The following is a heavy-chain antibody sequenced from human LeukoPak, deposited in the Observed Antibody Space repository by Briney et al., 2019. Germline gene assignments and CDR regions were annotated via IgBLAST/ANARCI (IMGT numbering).Heavy chain of an antibody. D-gene: IGHD4-17*01. CDR3: AKAGGYGDYDSLYYFDY. J-gene: IGHJ4*02. Sequence: ASVKVSCKASGYTFTSNDIHWVRQATGQGLEWMGWMNPNSGNTGYAQKFQGRVTMTRDTSQSTANMELNSLTSEDTAVYYCAKAGGYGDYDSLYYFDYWGQGTLVTVSS. CDR1: GYTFTSND. V-gene: IGHV1-8*01. CDR2: MNPNSGNT.